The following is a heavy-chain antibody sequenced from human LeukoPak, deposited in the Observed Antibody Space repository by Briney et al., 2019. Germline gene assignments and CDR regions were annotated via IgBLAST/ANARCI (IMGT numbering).Heavy chain of an antibody. V-gene: IGHV1-18*01. D-gene: IGHD6-19*01. CDR2: ISAYNGNT. CDR3: ARGLASSGWYSSYYYYYGMDV. CDR1: GYTFTSYG. Sequence: GASVKVSCKASGYTFTSYGISWVRQAPGQGREWVGWISAYNGNTNYAQKLQGRVTMTTDTSTSTAYMELRSLRSDDTAVYYCARGLASSGWYSSYYYYYGMDVWGQGTTVTVSS. J-gene: IGHJ6*02.